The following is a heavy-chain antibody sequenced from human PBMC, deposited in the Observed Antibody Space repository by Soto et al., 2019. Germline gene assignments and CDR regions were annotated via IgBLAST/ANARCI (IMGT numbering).Heavy chain of an antibody. CDR1: GWSFSGYY. Sequence: ETLSLTCAVYGWSFSGYYWSWIRQPPGRGLEWIGEINHSGSTNYNPSLKSRVTISVDTSKNQFSLKLSSVTAADTAVYYCAREGMLIGDFWSGYRYYYYYYMDVWGKGTTVTVSS. D-gene: IGHD3-3*01. V-gene: IGHV4-34*01. J-gene: IGHJ6*03. CDR3: AREGMLIGDFWSGYRYYYYYYMDV. CDR2: INHSGST.